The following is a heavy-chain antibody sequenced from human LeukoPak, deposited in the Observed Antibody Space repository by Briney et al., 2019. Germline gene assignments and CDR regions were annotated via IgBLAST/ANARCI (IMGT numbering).Heavy chain of an antibody. CDR3: AKGSSGTAMVAYYFDY. V-gene: IGHV3-23*01. D-gene: IGHD5-18*01. Sequence: PGGSLRLSCAASGSTFSSYAMSWVRQAPGKGLEWVSAISGSGGSTYYADSVKGRFTISRDNSKNTLYLQMNSLRAEDTAVYYCAKGSSGTAMVAYYFDYWGQGTLVTVSS. J-gene: IGHJ4*02. CDR1: GSTFSSYA. CDR2: ISGSGGST.